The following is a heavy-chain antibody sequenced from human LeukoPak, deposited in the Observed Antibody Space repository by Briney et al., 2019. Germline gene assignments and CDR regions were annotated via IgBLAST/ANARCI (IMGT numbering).Heavy chain of an antibody. CDR1: GGSITSNSYS. CDR3: VRLRGGIQLWGD. J-gene: IGHJ4*02. V-gene: IGHV4-39*01. D-gene: IGHD5-18*01. CDR2: LSYTGTN. Sequence: KTSETLSLTCTVSGGSITSNSYSWGWLRQPPGQVLQWIVTLSYTGTNYYTPPLKRRVTMPVATSKNQLSLKLSDVTAADTAVYYCVRLRGGIQLWGDWGQGTLVTVSS.